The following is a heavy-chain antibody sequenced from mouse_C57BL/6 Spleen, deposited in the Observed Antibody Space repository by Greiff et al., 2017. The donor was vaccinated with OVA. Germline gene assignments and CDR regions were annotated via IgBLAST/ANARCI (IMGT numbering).Heavy chain of an antibody. Sequence: EVKVVESGGGLVKPGGSLKLSCAASGFTFSDYGMHWVRQAPEKGLEWVAYISSGSSTIYYADTVKGRFTISRDNAKNTLFLQMTSLRSEDTAMYYCARGAGWYFDVWGTGTTVTVSS. CDR1: GFTFSDYG. D-gene: IGHD3-3*01. V-gene: IGHV5-17*01. CDR2: ISSGSSTI. J-gene: IGHJ1*03. CDR3: ARGAGWYFDV.